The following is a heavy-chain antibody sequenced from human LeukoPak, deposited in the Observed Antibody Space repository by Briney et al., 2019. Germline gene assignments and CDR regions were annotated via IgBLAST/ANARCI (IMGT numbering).Heavy chain of an antibody. CDR3: ARFWQYSSRKYFDY. CDR2: IYYSGST. V-gene: IGHV4-39*07. Sequence: PSETLSLTCTVSGGSISSSSYYWGWIRQPPGKGLEWIGSIYYSGSTYYNPSLKSRVTISVDTSKNQFSLRLSSVTAADTAVYYCARFWQYSSRKYFDYWGQGTLVTVSS. J-gene: IGHJ4*02. CDR1: GGSISSSSYY. D-gene: IGHD6-13*01.